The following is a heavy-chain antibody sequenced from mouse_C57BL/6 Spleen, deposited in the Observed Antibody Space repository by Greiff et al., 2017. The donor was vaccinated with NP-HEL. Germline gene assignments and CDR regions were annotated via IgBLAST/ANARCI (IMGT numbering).Heavy chain of an antibody. V-gene: IGHV1-82*01. CDR2: IYPGDGDT. Sequence: VQLQQSGPELVKPGASVKISCKASGYAFSSSWMHWVKQRPGKGLEWIGRIYPGDGDTNYNGKFKGKATMTADKSSSTAYMQLSSLTSEDSAVYFWAQSTMITTMDYYYAMDYWGQGTSVTVSS. J-gene: IGHJ4*01. D-gene: IGHD2-4*01. CDR1: GYAFSSSW. CDR3: AQSTMITTMDYYYAMDY.